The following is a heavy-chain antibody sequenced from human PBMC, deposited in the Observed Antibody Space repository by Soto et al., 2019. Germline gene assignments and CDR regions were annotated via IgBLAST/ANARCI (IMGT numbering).Heavy chain of an antibody. J-gene: IGHJ4*02. Sequence: QVQLVESGGGVVQPGRSLRLSCAASGFTFSSYGMHWVRQAPGKGLEWVTVIWYDGSNKQYADSVKGRFTISRDNSKNMLSLQMNSLRVEDTAVYYCARGSPPDYWGQGTLVTVSS. CDR3: ARGSPPDY. V-gene: IGHV3-33*01. CDR1: GFTFSSYG. CDR2: IWYDGSNK.